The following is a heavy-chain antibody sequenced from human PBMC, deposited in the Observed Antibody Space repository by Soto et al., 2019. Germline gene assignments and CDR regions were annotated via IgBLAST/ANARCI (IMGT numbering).Heavy chain of an antibody. CDR3: ARVPSPFDYYYAMDV. D-gene: IGHD3-16*01. J-gene: IGHJ6*02. Sequence: PSETLSLTCTVSGDSISSGNKYWSWIRQAPGKGLEWIGYIFSSGTTYYNPSLKSRLTMSLDTSQNQFSLRLASVTDADSAVYYCARVPSPFDYYYAMDVWGQRTTVTVS. V-gene: IGHV4-30-4*01. CDR2: IFSSGTT. CDR1: GDSISSGNKY.